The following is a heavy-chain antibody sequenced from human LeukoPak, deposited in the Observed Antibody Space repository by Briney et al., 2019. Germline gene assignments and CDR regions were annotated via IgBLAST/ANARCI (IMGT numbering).Heavy chain of an antibody. CDR2: VYPGDSDT. Sequence: GESLKISCKTSGYSFTSYWIGWVRQMPGKGLEWMGIVYPGDSDTRYSPSFQGQVTISADKSISTAYLQWTSLKASDTAMYYCAKGATVSSFDYWGQGTVVTVSS. CDR1: GYSFTSYW. D-gene: IGHD4-11*01. CDR3: AKGATVSSFDY. V-gene: IGHV5-51*01. J-gene: IGHJ4*02.